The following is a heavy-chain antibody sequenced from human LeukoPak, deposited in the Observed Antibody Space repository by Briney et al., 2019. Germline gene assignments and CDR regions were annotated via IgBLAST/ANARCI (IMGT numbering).Heavy chain of an antibody. CDR2: INPDGSIR. CDR3: AREARVGGALQY. V-gene: IGHV3-74*03. J-gene: IGHJ4*02. D-gene: IGHD1-26*01. Sequence: PGGSLRLSCAASGLTFSTYWMHWVRQAPGKGLAWVARINPDGSIRTYANSVRGRVTISRDTAKDTLFLQMNSLRAEDTAVYYSAREARVGGALQYWGQGTPVTVSS. CDR1: GLTFSTYW.